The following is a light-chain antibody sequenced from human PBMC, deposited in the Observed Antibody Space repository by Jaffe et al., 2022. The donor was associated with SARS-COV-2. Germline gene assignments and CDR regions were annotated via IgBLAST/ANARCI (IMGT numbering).Light chain of an antibody. CDR2: ENN. CDR1: SSNIGNNY. J-gene: IGLJ3*02. V-gene: IGLV1-51*02. Sequence: QSVLMQPPSLSAAPGQKVTISCSGSSSNIGNNYVSWYQQLPGTAPKLLIYENNKRPSGIPDRFSGSKSGTSATLGITGLQTGDEADYYCGTWDGSLSVGVFGGGTKLTVL. CDR3: GTWDGSLSVGV.